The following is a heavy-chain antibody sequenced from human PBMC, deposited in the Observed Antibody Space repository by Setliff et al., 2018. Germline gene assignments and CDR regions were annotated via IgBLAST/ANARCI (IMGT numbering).Heavy chain of an antibody. CDR1: GYSFTNYW. CDR2: IYPGDSDT. Sequence: GESLKISCKGSGYSFTNYWIGWVRQMPGKGLEWMGIIYPGDSDTRYSPPFQGQVTISADKSISTAYLQWSSLKASDTAMYYCARQAIFGSDAFDIWGQGTMVTVSS. V-gene: IGHV5-51*01. D-gene: IGHD3-3*01. CDR3: ARQAIFGSDAFDI. J-gene: IGHJ3*02.